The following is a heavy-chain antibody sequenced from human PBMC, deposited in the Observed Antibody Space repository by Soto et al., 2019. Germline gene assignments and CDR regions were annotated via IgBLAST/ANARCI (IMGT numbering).Heavy chain of an antibody. D-gene: IGHD3-3*01. J-gene: IGHJ3*02. Sequence: QVQLVQSGAEVKKPGSSVKVSCQASGGTFSSYTLSWVRQAPGQGLEWMGRIIPILGITHYAQKFQGRVTITADESTSTAYMELSSLRSEDTAVYYCASSLTIADAFDIWGQGKMVTVSS. CDR2: IIPILGIT. CDR3: ASSLTIADAFDI. CDR1: GGTFSSYT. V-gene: IGHV1-69*02.